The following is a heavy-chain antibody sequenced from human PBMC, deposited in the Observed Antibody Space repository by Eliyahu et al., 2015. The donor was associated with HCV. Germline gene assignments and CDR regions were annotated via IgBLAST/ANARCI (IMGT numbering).Heavy chain of an antibody. Sequence: EVQLVESGGGLVQPGGSLRLSCTASGFTFSNYWMSWARQAPGKGLEWVANINQDASEKYYVDSVKGRFTISRDNAKNSLYLQMNSLRAEDTAVYYCARDKAYGDSSDYWGQGILVTVSS. D-gene: IGHD4-17*01. V-gene: IGHV3-7*01. CDR1: GFTFSNYW. CDR2: INQDASEK. CDR3: ARDKAYGDSSDY. J-gene: IGHJ4*02.